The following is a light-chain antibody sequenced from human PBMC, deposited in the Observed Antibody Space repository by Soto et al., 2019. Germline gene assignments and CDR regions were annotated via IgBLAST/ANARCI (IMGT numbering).Light chain of an antibody. Sequence: DIQMTQSPSSLSASVGDRVTITCQASQDISNYLNWYQQKPGKAPKLLIYAASSLQTGVPSRFSGSRSGTDFALTISSLQREDFATYYCQQTDTFPRTFGQGTKVEMK. CDR1: QDISNY. CDR2: AAS. J-gene: IGKJ1*01. CDR3: QQTDTFPRT. V-gene: IGKV1-39*01.